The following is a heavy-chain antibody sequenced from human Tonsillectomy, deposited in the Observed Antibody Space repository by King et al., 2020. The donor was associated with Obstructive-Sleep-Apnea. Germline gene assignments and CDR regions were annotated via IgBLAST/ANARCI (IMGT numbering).Heavy chain of an antibody. D-gene: IGHD6-19*01. CDR2: ISWNSGSI. J-gene: IGHJ4*02. CDR1: GFTFEDYA. V-gene: IGHV3-9*01. CDR3: AKDNSSGWYRGLDY. Sequence: VQLVESGGGLVQPGRSLRLSCAASGFTFEDYAMHWFRQAPGKGLEWVSGISWNSGSIGYAASVKGRFTTSRDNAKNSLYLQMNSLRAEDTALYYCAKDNSSGWYRGLDYWGQGTLVSVSS.